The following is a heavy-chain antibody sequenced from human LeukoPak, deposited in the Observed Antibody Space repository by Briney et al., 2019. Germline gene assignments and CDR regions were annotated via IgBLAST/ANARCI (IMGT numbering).Heavy chain of an antibody. CDR3: ARAAFDRSGQGATFDY. CDR2: INWNGGST. V-gene: IGHV3-20*04. J-gene: IGHJ4*02. D-gene: IGHD3-22*01. CDR1: GFTFDDHG. Sequence: GGSLRLSCAASGFTFDDHGMSWVRQAPGKGLEWVSGINWNGGSTGYADSVKGRFTISRDNAKNSLYLQMNSLRAEDTALYYCARAAFDRSGQGATFDYWGQGTLVTVSS.